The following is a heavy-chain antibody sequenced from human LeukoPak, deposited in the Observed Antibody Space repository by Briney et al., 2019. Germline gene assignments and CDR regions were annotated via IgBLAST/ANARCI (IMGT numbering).Heavy chain of an antibody. V-gene: IGHV1-8*01. D-gene: IGHD2-15*01. CDR1: GYTFTSYD. CDR2: MNPNSGNT. CDR3: ARRGGLKRGGSCFDY. Sequence: ASVKVSCKASGYTFTSYDINWVRQATGQGLEWMGWMNPNSGNTGYAQKFQGRVTMTRNTSISTAYMELSRLGSEDTAVYYCARRGGLKRGGSCFDYWGQGTLVTVSS. J-gene: IGHJ4*02.